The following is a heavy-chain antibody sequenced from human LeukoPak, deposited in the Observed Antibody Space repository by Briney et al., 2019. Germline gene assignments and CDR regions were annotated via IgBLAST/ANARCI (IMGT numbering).Heavy chain of an antibody. Sequence: PSETLSLTCAVYGGSFSGYYWSWIRQPPGKGLEWIGEINHSGSTNYNPSLKSRVTISVDTSKNQFSMKLSSVTAADTAVYYCARAPYSSSWYTDYFDCWGQGTLVTVSS. CDR3: ARAPYSSSWYTDYFDC. CDR1: GGSFSGYY. CDR2: INHSGST. J-gene: IGHJ4*02. D-gene: IGHD6-13*01. V-gene: IGHV4-34*01.